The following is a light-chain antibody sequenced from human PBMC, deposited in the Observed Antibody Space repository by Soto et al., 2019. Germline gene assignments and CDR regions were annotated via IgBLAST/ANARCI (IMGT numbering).Light chain of an antibody. Sequence: EIVLTQSPGILSLSPGERATLSCRASQTVSSSSLAWYQQKPGQAPRLLIYATSIRATGIPDRFSGSGSGTDFTLTIIRLEPEDFVVYYCHQYGTSPRTFGQGTKVEIK. CDR1: QTVSSSS. V-gene: IGKV3-20*01. CDR3: HQYGTSPRT. J-gene: IGKJ1*01. CDR2: ATS.